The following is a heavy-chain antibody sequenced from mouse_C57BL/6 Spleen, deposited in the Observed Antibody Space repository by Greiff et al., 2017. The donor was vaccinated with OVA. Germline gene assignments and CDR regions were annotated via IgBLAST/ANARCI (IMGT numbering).Heavy chain of an antibody. V-gene: IGHV1-15*01. D-gene: IGHD6-5*01. Sequence: QVQLQQSGAELVRPGASVTLSCKASGYTFTDYEMHWVKQTPVHGLEWIGAIDPETGGTAYNQKFKGKAILTADKSSSTAYMGLRSLTSEDSAVYYCTRGLWREDYWGQGTTLTVSS. CDR3: TRGLWREDY. J-gene: IGHJ2*01. CDR2: IDPETGGT. CDR1: GYTFTDYE.